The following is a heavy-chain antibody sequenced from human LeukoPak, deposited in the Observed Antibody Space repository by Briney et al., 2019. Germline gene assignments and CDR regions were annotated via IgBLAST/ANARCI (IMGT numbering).Heavy chain of an antibody. D-gene: IGHD3-10*01. CDR2: ISYDGSDT. Sequence: PGGSLRLSCAASGFTLSTYAMHWVRQAPGEGLEWVAVISYDGSDTYYADSVKGRFTISRDSSKNTLYLQMTSLRAEDTAVYCCARADFYGSGSHPPGGFDYWGQGTLVTVSS. J-gene: IGHJ4*02. CDR3: ARADFYGSGSHPPGGFDY. CDR1: GFTLSTYA. V-gene: IGHV3-30*04.